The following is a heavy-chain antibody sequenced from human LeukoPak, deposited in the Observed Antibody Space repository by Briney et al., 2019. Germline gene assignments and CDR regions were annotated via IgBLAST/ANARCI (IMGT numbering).Heavy chain of an antibody. CDR1: GFTFSSYA. Sequence: GGSLRLSCAASGFTFSSYAMHWVRQAPGKGLEWVAVISYDGSNKYYADSVKGRFTISRDNSKNTLYLQMNNLRAEDTAVYYCARDVEVYADYYGMDVWGQGNTVTVSS. J-gene: IGHJ6*02. D-gene: IGHD2-8*02. CDR3: ARDVEVYADYYGMDV. CDR2: ISYDGSNK. V-gene: IGHV3-30-3*01.